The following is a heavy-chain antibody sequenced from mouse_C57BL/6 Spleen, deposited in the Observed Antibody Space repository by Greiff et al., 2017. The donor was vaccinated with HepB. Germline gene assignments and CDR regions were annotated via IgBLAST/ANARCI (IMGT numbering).Heavy chain of an antibody. CDR3: AAAYYSPYYFDY. Sequence: EVQRVESVAELVRPGASVKLSCTASGFNIKNTYMHWVKQRPEQGLEWIGRIDPANGNTKYAPKFQGKATITADTSSNTAYLQLSSLTSEDTAIYYCAAAYYSPYYFDYWGQGTTLTVSS. D-gene: IGHD2-12*01. CDR1: GFNIKNTY. CDR2: IDPANGNT. J-gene: IGHJ2*01. V-gene: IGHV14-3*01.